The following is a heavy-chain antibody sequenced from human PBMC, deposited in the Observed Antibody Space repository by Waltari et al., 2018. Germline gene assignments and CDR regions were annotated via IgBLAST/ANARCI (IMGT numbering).Heavy chain of an antibody. CDR3: ATDWGYCSDDSCYVGERGDY. V-gene: IGHV1-24*01. Sequence: VQLIQSGAEVKKPGASVRLSCKVSGSSLPELSIPLLRQPPGKGLEWMGGFDPERRDTTYAQRFQGRVTMTEDTSTDTAYMELRSLTSDDTAVFYCATDWGYCSDDSCYVGERGDYWGQGTLVTVSS. CDR1: GSSLPELS. D-gene: IGHD2-15*01. CDR2: FDPERRDT. J-gene: IGHJ4*02.